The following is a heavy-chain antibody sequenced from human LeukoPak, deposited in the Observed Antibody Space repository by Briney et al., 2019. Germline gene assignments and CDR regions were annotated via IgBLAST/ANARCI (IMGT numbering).Heavy chain of an antibody. CDR1: GFTFSSNS. CDR2: ISSTGGTI. J-gene: IGHJ5*02. D-gene: IGHD3-22*01. CDR3: ARVGAPYYYDSSGYWFDP. V-gene: IGHV3-48*04. Sequence: GGSLRLSCAASGFTFSSNSMNWVRQAPGKGLEWVSYISSTGGTIYYADSMKGRFTISRDNAKNSLYLQMNSLRVEDTAVYYCARVGAPYYYDSSGYWFDPWGQGTLVTVSS.